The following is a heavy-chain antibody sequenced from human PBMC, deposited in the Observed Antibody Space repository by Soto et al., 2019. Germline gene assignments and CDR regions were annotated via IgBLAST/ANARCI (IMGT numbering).Heavy chain of an antibody. J-gene: IGHJ4*02. D-gene: IGHD1-20*01. CDR1: GGSISSFY. CDR3: ARPTYNSGSPFDY. CDR2: IYYSGST. V-gene: IGHV4-59*01. Sequence: PSETLSLTCTVSGGSISSFYWSWIRQPPGKGLEWIGYIYYSGSTNYNPSLKSRVTISVDTSKNQFSLKPSSVTAADTAVYYCARPTYNSGSPFDYWGQGTLVTV.